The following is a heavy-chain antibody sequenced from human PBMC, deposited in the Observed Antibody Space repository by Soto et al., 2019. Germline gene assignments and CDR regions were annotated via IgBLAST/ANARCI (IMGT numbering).Heavy chain of an antibody. CDR3: AREYDSSGYSYYYYGMDV. CDR1: GYTFTGYG. V-gene: IGHV1-18*01. Sequence: ALVKLSCKASGYTFTGYGISWVRQAPGQGLEWMGWISAYNGNTNYAQKLQGRVTMTTDTSTSTAYMELRSLRSDDTAVYYCAREYDSSGYSYYYYGMDVWGQGTTVTVSS. CDR2: ISAYNGNT. J-gene: IGHJ6*02. D-gene: IGHD3-22*01.